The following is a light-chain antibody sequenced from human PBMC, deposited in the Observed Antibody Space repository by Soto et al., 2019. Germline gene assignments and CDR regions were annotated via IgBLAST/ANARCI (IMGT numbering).Light chain of an antibody. Sequence: QSVLAHPSSVSGSPGQSITISYTGTSTYVGVYNYVSCYQHHPGKGPKLIIYEVNNRPSGVSDRFSGSKSGNNASLKISNLEAEDESDYYCGSYTSTDTPFVFGTGTKVTVL. V-gene: IGLV2-14*01. CDR1: STYVGVYNY. J-gene: IGLJ1*01. CDR2: EVN. CDR3: GSYTSTDTPFV.